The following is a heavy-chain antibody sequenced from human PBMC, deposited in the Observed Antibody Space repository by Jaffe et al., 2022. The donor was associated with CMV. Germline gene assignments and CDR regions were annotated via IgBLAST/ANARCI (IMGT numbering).Heavy chain of an antibody. CDR2: IIPIFGTA. J-gene: IGHJ4*02. CDR1: GGTFSSYA. V-gene: IGHV1-69*01. CDR3: ASTYYDFWSGSSTGYYFDY. D-gene: IGHD3-3*01. Sequence: QVQLVQSGAEVKKPGSSVKVSCKASGGTFSSYAISWVRQAPGQGLEWMGGIIPIFGTANYAQKFQGRVTITADESTSTAYMELSSLRSEDTAVYYCASTYYDFWSGSSTGYYFDYWGQGTLVTVSS.